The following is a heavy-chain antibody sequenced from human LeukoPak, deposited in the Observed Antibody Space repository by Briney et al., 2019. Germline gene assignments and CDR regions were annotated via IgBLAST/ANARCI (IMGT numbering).Heavy chain of an antibody. J-gene: IGHJ6*03. CDR1: GGSFSGYY. CDR3: ARDHGPTVATSPFYSYYMDV. Sequence: PSETLSLTCAVYGGSFSGYYWSWIRQPPGKGLEWIGEINHSGSTNYNPSLKSRVTISVDTSKNQFSLKLSSATAADTAVYYCARDHGPTVATSPFYSYYMDVWGKGTTVTVSS. D-gene: IGHD4-11*01. CDR2: INHSGST. V-gene: IGHV4-34*01.